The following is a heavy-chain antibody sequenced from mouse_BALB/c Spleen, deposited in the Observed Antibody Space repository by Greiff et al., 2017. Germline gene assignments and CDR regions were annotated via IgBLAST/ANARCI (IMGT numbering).Heavy chain of an antibody. CDR2: IYPYNGGT. D-gene: IGHD2-1*01. V-gene: IGHV1S29*02. CDR3: ARARRDYGNYVFAY. CDR1: GYTFTDYN. Sequence: EVQLQQSGPELVKPGASVKISCKASGYTFTDYNMHWVKQSHGKSLAWIGYIYPYNGGTGYNQKFKSKATLTVDNSSSTAYMELRSLTSEDSAVYYCARARRDYGNYVFAYWGQGTLVTVAA. J-gene: IGHJ3*01.